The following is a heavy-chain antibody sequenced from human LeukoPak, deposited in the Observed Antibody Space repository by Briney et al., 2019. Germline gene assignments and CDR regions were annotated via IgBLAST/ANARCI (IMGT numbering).Heavy chain of an antibody. CDR3: ARSRQASGLFNS. CDR2: IYDRGPA. V-gene: IGHV4-30-2*01. Sequence: SETLSLTCTVSGYAITSGGFSWNWIRQPPGKGLEWIGCIYDRGPAYYNPSLKSRFTISVDRPKNQFFLIVTSLTAADTAVYYCARSRQASGLFNSWGQGTLVVVSS. J-gene: IGHJ5*01. D-gene: IGHD3-10*01. CDR1: GYAITSGGFS.